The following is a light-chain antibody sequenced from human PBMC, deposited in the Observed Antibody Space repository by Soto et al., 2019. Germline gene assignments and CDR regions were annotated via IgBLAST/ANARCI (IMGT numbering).Light chain of an antibody. Sequence: EIVLTQSPATLSVSPGERVTLSCRASQSVSNKLAWYQQKPGQAPRLLIYDASNRATGIPARFSGSGSGTDFTLTISSLEPEDFAVYYCQQRSNWPLTFGGGTKVEIK. V-gene: IGKV3-11*01. CDR3: QQRSNWPLT. J-gene: IGKJ4*01. CDR1: QSVSNK. CDR2: DAS.